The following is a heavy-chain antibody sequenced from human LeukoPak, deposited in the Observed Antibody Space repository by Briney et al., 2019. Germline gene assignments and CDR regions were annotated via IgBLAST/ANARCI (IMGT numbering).Heavy chain of an antibody. CDR3: AVSPYCSSTSCYTTDALDI. V-gene: IGHV1-2*02. CDR2: INPNSGGT. CDR1: GYTFTGYY. J-gene: IGHJ3*02. D-gene: IGHD2-2*02. Sequence: ASVKVSCKASGYTFTGYYMHWVRQAPGQGLEWMGWINPNSGGTNYAQKFQGRVTMTRDTSISTAYMELSRLRSDDTAVYYCAVSPYCSSTSCYTTDALDIWGQGTMVTVSS.